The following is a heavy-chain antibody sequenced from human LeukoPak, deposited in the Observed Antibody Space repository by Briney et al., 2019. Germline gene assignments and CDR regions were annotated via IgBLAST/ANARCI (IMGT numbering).Heavy chain of an antibody. Sequence: PGGSLRLSCAASGFTFSSYSMNWVRQAPGKGLEWVSSISSSSSYIYYADSVKGRFTISRDNAKNSLYLQMNSLRAEDTAVYYCARSDYGTGTHSDYWGQGTLVTVSS. J-gene: IGHJ4*02. V-gene: IGHV3-21*01. CDR3: ARSDYGTGTHSDY. CDR2: ISSSSSYI. D-gene: IGHD4/OR15-4a*01. CDR1: GFTFSSYS.